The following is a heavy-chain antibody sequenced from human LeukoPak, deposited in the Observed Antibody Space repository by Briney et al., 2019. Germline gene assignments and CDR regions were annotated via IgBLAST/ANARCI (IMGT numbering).Heavy chain of an antibody. J-gene: IGHJ4*02. Sequence: GGSLRLSCAASGFTFSSCWMTWVRQAPGKGLEWVANINQDGSEKYFVDSVKGRFTITRDNAKNSLYLQMNSLRAEDTAVYYCARDLYRIVVVPHYFDSWGQGTLVTVSS. V-gene: IGHV3-7*01. CDR1: GFTFSSCW. D-gene: IGHD3-22*01. CDR2: INQDGSEK. CDR3: ARDLYRIVVVPHYFDS.